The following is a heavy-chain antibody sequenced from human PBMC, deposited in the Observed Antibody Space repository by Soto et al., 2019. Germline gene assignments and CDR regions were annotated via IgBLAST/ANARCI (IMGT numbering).Heavy chain of an antibody. D-gene: IGHD2-8*01. CDR1: GFTISSYG. J-gene: IGHJ6*02. V-gene: IGHV3-33*01. CDR3: ARVMGMYLYGMDV. Sequence: QVQLVESGGGVVQPGRSLRLSCVVSGFTISSYGMHWVRQAPGKGLEWVAVIWYDGSYKQYADSVKGRFTISRDNSKNTLYLQMNSLRAEDTAVYFCARVMGMYLYGMDVWGQGTTVTVSS. CDR2: IWYDGSYK.